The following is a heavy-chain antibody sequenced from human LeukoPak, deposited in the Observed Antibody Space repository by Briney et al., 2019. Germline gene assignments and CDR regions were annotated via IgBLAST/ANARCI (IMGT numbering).Heavy chain of an antibody. CDR2: INYSGST. J-gene: IGHJ4*02. D-gene: IGHD3-3*01. V-gene: IGHV4-39*01. Sequence: SETLSLTCTVSGGSISSSSYYWGWIRQPPGEGLEWIGSINYSGSTYYNLSLKSRVTISVDTSKNQFPLKLSSVTAADTAVYYCARLRSGRFLEEGGQGTLVTVSS. CDR3: ARLRSGRFLEE. CDR1: GGSISSSSYY.